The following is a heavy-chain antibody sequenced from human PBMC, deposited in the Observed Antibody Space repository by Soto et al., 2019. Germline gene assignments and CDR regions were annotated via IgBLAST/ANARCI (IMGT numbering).Heavy chain of an antibody. J-gene: IGHJ4*02. Sequence: GGSLRLSCEASGFIFTNFWMHWVRQVPGKGLVWVSRIDTSGSSTSYADSVKGRFTISRDNAKNTVSLQMNSLRAEDTGVYYCAKDSWYFDLWSQGSLVTVS. CDR3: AKDSWYFDL. D-gene: IGHD6-13*01. V-gene: IGHV3-74*01. CDR2: IDTSGSST. CDR1: GFIFTNFW.